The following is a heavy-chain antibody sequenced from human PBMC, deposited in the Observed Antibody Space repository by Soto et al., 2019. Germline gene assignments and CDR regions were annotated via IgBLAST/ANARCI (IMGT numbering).Heavy chain of an antibody. D-gene: IGHD6-19*01. J-gene: IGHJ6*03. CDR2: IYYSGST. Sequence: SETLSLTCTVSGGSISSYYWSWIRQPPGKGLEWIGYIYYSGSTNYNPSLKSRVTISVDTSKNQFSLKLSSVTAADTAVYYCAISPYQGIAVAHFMDVWGKGTTVTVSS. CDR1: GGSISSYY. CDR3: AISPYQGIAVAHFMDV. V-gene: IGHV4-59*01.